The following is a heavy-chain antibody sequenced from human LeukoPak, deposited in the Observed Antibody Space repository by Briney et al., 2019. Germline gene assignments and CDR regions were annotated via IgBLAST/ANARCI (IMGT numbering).Heavy chain of an antibody. CDR2: IYPGDSDT. CDR1: GYIFTSYW. Sequence: GESLTISCKRSGYIFTSYWIGWVRQMPGKGLEWMGIIYPGDSDTRYSPSFQGQVSISADKFISTAYLQWSSLKASDTAMYYCARRDSYGSINWFDPWGQGTLVTVSS. J-gene: IGHJ5*02. D-gene: IGHD5-18*01. V-gene: IGHV5-51*03. CDR3: ARRDSYGSINWFDP.